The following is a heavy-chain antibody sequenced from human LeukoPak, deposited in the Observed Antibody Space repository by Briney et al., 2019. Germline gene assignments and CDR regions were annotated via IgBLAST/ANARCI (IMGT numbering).Heavy chain of an antibody. CDR3: AAGDTFDI. Sequence: GGSLRLSCAASGFTFSSYAMHWVRQAPGKGLEWVAVISYDGSNKYYADSVKGRFTISRDNAKNSVYVEMNDLRVEDTAVYYCAAGDTFDIWGQGTLVTVSS. D-gene: IGHD3-16*01. CDR1: GFTFSSYA. V-gene: IGHV3-30-3*01. CDR2: ISYDGSNK. J-gene: IGHJ3*02.